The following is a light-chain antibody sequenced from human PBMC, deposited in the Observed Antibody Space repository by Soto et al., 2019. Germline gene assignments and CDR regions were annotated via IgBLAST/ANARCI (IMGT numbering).Light chain of an antibody. Sequence: EIVMTQSPATLSVSPGERATLSCRASQSVSSNLAWYQQKPGQAPRLLIYGASTRATGIPARFSGSGSGTEFTLTIRSLQSEDFAVYYCQQYNNWPLTFGKGTKVEIE. V-gene: IGKV3-15*01. CDR3: QQYNNWPLT. CDR1: QSVSSN. J-gene: IGKJ1*01. CDR2: GAS.